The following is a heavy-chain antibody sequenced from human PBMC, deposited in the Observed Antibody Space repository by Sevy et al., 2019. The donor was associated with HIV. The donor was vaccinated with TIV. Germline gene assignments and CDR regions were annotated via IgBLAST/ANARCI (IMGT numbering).Heavy chain of an antibody. D-gene: IGHD3-22*01. J-gene: IGHJ5*02. CDR1: GGSISSYY. V-gene: IGHV4-59*08. CDR3: ARHTTSYYYDSSGYLPSENWFDP. Sequence: SETLSLTCTVSGGSISSYYWSWIRQPPGKGLEWIGYIYYSGSTNYNPSLKSRVTISVDTSKNQFSLKLSSVTAADTXXXXXARHTTSYYYDSSGYLPSENWFDPWGQGTLVTVSS. CDR2: IYYSGST.